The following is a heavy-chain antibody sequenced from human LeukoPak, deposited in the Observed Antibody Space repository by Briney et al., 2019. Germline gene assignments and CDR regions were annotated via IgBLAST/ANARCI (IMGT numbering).Heavy chain of an antibody. CDR3: ARGWVGATTAFDY. J-gene: IGHJ4*02. CDR1: GGSISSYY. V-gene: IGHV4-59*12. CDR2: IYYSGST. Sequence: PSETLSLTCTVSGGSISSYYWSWIRQPPGKGLEWIGYIYYSGSTNYNPSLKSRVTISVDTSKNQFSLKLSSVTAADTAVYYCARGWVGATTAFDYWGQGTLVTVSS. D-gene: IGHD1-26*01.